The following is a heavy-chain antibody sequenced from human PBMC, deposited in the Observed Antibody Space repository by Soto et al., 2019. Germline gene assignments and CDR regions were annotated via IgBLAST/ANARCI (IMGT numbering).Heavy chain of an antibody. CDR3: ARSRGSGTGFDY. Sequence: QIQLVQSAAEVLKPGASVKVSCKASGYTFRNYGISWVRQAPGQGLEWTAWLSGYNGETKTAQSLQGRVTVTTDTSTSTAYMELRCLRSDATAIYYCARSRGSGTGFDYWGQGTLVTVSS. D-gene: IGHD3-10*01. CDR2: LSGYNGET. CDR1: GYTFRNYG. V-gene: IGHV1-18*01. J-gene: IGHJ4*02.